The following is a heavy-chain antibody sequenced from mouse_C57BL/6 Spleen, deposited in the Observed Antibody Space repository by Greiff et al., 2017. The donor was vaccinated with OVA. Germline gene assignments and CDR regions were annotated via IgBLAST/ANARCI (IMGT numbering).Heavy chain of an antibody. CDR1: GYTFTNYW. J-gene: IGHJ4*01. CDR2: IYPGGGYT. D-gene: IGHD3-3*01. V-gene: IGHV1-63*01. Sequence: VKLMESGAELVRPGTSVKMSCKASGYTFTNYWIGWAKQRPGHGLEWIGDIYPGGGYTNYNEKFKGKATLTADKSSSTAYMQFSSLTSEDSAIYYCAREGLYRAMDYWGQGTSVTVSS. CDR3: AREGLYRAMDY.